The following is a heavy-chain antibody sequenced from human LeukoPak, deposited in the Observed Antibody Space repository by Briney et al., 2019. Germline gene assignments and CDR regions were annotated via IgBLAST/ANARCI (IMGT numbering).Heavy chain of an antibody. CDR1: GYTFTNYG. CDR3: ARWDRATAATFDY. V-gene: IGHV1-18*01. D-gene: IGHD2-15*01. CDR2: ISAYNGKT. Sequence: ASVKVSCKTSGYTFTNYGFIWVRQAPGQGLEWMGWISAYNGKTNYAHKIQGRVTMTTDTSTNTAYMELRSLGSDDTAAYFCARWDRATAATFDYWGQGTLVIVSS. J-gene: IGHJ4*02.